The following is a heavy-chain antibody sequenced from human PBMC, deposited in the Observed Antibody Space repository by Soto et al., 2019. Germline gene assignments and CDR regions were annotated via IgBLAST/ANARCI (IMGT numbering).Heavy chain of an antibody. V-gene: IGHV3-33*01. J-gene: IGHJ6*02. CDR2: MWYDGTDK. Sequence: QVQVVESGGGVVQPGRSPRLSCAASGFTFSTYGIHWVRQAPGKRLEWVAVMWYDGTDKYYADSVKGRFTISRDNSKNTVYLQMNSLKAEDTAVYYCARDGGYSSTSHYYGMDVWGQGTTVTVSS. CDR3: ARDGGYSSTSHYYGMDV. D-gene: IGHD5-18*01. CDR1: GFTFSTYG.